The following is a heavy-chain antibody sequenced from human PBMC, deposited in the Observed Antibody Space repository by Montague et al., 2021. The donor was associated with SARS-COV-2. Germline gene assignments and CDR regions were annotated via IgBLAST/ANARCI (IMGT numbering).Heavy chain of an antibody. CDR1: GGSFSGYY. J-gene: IGHJ6*02. Sequence: SETLSLTCAVYGGSFSGYYWSWIRQPPGKGLGWIGEINHSGSTKYNPSLKSRVTISVDTSKNQFSLKLSSVTAADTAVYYCARVPYRLLFVPRYYGMDVWGQGTTVTVSS. CDR2: INHSGST. V-gene: IGHV4-34*01. D-gene: IGHD2-2*01. CDR3: ARVPYRLLFVPRYYGMDV.